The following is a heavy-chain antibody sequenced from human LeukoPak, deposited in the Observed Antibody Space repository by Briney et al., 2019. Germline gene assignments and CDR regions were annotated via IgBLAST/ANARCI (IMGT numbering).Heavy chain of an antibody. CDR2: INPSGGST. CDR3: ATTDILTGYRSYYYYYYMDV. Sequence: ASVKVSCKASGYTFTSYYMHWVRQAPGQGLEWMGIINPSGGSTSYAQKFQGRVTMTRDTSTSTVYMELSSLRSEDTAVYYCATTDILTGYRSYYYYYYMDVWGKGTTVTVSS. J-gene: IGHJ6*03. V-gene: IGHV1-46*01. D-gene: IGHD3-9*01. CDR1: GYTFTSYY.